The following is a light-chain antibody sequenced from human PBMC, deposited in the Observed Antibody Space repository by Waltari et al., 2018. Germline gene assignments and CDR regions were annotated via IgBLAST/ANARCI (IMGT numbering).Light chain of an antibody. V-gene: IGKV4-1*01. J-gene: IGKJ2*01. CDR1: QSIYYSDNNKNY. CDR2: WSS. Sequence: DIVVTQSPDSLAVSLGEKATISCKCSQSIYYSDNNKNYLDWFQKTPGQPPKLLSYWSSPRATGVPDRFSGSGSGTEFRLTISGLQAEDVAVYYCQQYYRNPYTFGQGTNLEI. CDR3: QQYYRNPYT.